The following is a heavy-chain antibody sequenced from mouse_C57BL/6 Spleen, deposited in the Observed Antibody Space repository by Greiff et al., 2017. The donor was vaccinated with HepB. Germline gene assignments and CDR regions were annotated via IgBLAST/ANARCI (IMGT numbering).Heavy chain of an antibody. CDR1: GYSFTDYN. D-gene: IGHD2-4*01. V-gene: IGHV1-39*01. CDR3: AKSNDDYEEYYYAMDY. J-gene: IGHJ4*01. CDR2: INPNYGTT. Sequence: EVQLQQSGPELVKPGASVKISCKASGYSFTDYNMNWVKQSNGKSLEWIGVINPNYGTTSYNQKFKGKATLTVDHSASTAYMQRNSLTSADTADYYCAKSNDDYEEYYYAMDYWGQGTSVTVSS.